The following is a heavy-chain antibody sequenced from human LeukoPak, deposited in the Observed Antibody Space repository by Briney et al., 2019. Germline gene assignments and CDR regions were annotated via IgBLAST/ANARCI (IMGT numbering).Heavy chain of an antibody. J-gene: IGHJ6*02. V-gene: IGHV4-30-4*01. CDR1: GDSISSGDYY. D-gene: IGHD1-14*01. CDR3: ARTGNYYYGMDV. Sequence: SQTLSLTCTVSGDSISSGDYYWSWIRQPPGKGLEWIGYIYYRGSTYYNPSLKSRVTISVDTSKNQFSLKLSSVTAADTAVYYCARTGNYYYGMDVWGQGTTVTVSS. CDR2: IYYRGST.